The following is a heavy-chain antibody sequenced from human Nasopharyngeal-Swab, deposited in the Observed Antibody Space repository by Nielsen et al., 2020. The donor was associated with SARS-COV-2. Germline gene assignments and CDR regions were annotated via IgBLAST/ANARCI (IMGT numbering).Heavy chain of an antibody. J-gene: IGHJ6*03. CDR2: IYPGDSDT. CDR3: ARLYEARRYYYYYMDV. Sequence: KVSCKGSGCSFTSYWIGWVRQMPGKGLEWMGIIYPGDSDTRYSPSFQGQVTISADKSISTAYLQWSSLKASDTAMYYCARLYEARRYYYYYMDVWGKGTTVTVSS. V-gene: IGHV5-51*01. CDR1: GCSFTSYW. D-gene: IGHD6-6*01.